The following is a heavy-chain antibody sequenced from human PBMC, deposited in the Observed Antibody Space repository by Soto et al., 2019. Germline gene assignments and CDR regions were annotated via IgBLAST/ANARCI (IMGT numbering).Heavy chain of an antibody. D-gene: IGHD2-15*01. Sequence: QVQLVQSGAEVKKPGASVKVSCKASGYTFTSYYMHWVRQAPGQGLEWMGIINPSGGSTSYAQKFHGRVILSRETSASSVYMELSSLRSEDTAVYYGARVYCSGGSCYSIDYWGQGTLVTVSS. J-gene: IGHJ4*02. V-gene: IGHV1-46*03. CDR2: INPSGGST. CDR1: GYTFTSYY. CDR3: ARVYCSGGSCYSIDY.